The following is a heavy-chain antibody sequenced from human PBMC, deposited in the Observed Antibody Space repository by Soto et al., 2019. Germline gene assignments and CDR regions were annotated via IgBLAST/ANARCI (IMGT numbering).Heavy chain of an antibody. D-gene: IGHD6-19*01. Sequence: GGSLRLSCAASGFTFSSYAMNWVRQTQEKGLEWVSSISSTSSYTHYSDSVKGRFTISRDNANNSLFLQMDSLRAEDTATYYCARDLALAGNYWGQGVLVTVSS. CDR2: ISSTSSYT. V-gene: IGHV3-21*01. CDR1: GFTFSSYA. J-gene: IGHJ4*02. CDR3: ARDLALAGNY.